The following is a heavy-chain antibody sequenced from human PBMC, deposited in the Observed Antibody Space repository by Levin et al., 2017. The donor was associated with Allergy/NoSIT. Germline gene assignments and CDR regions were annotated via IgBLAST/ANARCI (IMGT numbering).Heavy chain of an antibody. V-gene: IGHV3-30*04. CDR2: ISYDGSER. J-gene: IGHJ4*02. CDR3: ATQHIVVGTPIDY. Sequence: PGGSLRLSCVVSGFSFSSYAIHWVRQAPGKGLEWMAAISYDGSERYYADSVKDRFTISRDNSKNTLYLQMNGLRGEDTAVYYCATQHIVVGTPIDYWGQGTLVTVSS. D-gene: IGHD2-21*02. CDR1: GFSFSSYA.